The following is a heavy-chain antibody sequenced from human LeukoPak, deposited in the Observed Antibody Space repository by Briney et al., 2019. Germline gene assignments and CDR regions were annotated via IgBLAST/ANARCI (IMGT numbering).Heavy chain of an antibody. Sequence: GASVKVSCNASGYTFTSYDINWARHATGQGLEWMGWMNPNSGNTGYAQKFQGRVTMTRYTSISKAYMELSSLRSKDTAVYYCARAPYDRNFWSSYYESGWFDPWGQGTLVTVSS. CDR1: GYTFTSYD. D-gene: IGHD3-3*01. J-gene: IGHJ5*02. CDR2: MNPNSGNT. V-gene: IGHV1-8*01. CDR3: ARAPYDRNFWSSYYESGWFDP.